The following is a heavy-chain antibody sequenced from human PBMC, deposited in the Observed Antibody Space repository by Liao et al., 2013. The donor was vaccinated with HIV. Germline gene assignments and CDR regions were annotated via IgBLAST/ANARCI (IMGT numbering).Heavy chain of an antibody. CDR1: GGSISSSSYH. CDR2: INHSGST. J-gene: IGHJ4*02. CDR3: ARGIGDFWSGYYTE. V-gene: IGHV4-39*07. Sequence: QLQLQESGPGLVKPSETLSLTCTVSGGSISSSSYHWGWIRQPPGKGLEWIGEINHSGSTNYNPSLKSRVTISVDTSKNQFSLKLSSVTAADTAVYYCARGIGDFWSGYYTEWGQGALVTVSS. D-gene: IGHD3-3*01.